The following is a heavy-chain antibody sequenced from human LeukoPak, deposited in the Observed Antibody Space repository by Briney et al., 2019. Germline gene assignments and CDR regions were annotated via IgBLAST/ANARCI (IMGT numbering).Heavy chain of an antibody. CDR1: GFTFSTYW. J-gene: IGHJ4*02. CDR2: IKQDGSEK. V-gene: IGHV3-7*01. CDR3: ARDQDDILTGYYIGDY. Sequence: GGSLRLSCAASGFTFSTYWMSWVRQAPGKGLEWVANIKQDGSEKYYGDSVKGRFTISRDNAKNSLYLQMNSLRAEDTAVYYCARDQDDILTGYYIGDYWGQGTLVSVSS. D-gene: IGHD3-9*01.